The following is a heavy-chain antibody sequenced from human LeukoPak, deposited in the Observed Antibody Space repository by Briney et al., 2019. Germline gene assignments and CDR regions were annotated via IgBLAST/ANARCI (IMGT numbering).Heavy chain of an antibody. CDR2: MNPNSGNT. J-gene: IGHJ3*02. CDR3: ARGEGRYCSSTSCYAGAFDI. Sequence: ASVKVSCKASGYTFTSYDINWVRQATGQVLEWMGWMNPNSGNTGYAQKFQGRVTMTRNTSISTAYMELSSLRSEDTAVYYCARGEGRYCSSTSCYAGAFDIWGQGTMVTVSS. CDR1: GYTFTSYD. V-gene: IGHV1-8*01. D-gene: IGHD2-2*01.